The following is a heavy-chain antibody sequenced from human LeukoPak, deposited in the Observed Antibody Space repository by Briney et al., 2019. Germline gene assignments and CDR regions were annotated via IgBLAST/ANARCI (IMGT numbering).Heavy chain of an antibody. CDR3: AKIPEYSYGYYFDY. CDR1: GFTFSNAW. D-gene: IGHD5-18*01. CDR2: IKSKTDGGTT. J-gene: IGHJ4*02. Sequence: GGSLRLSCAASGFTFSNAWMNWVRQAPGKGLEWVGRIKSKTDGGTTDYAAPVKGRFTISRDNSKNTLYLQMSSLRAEDTAVYYCAKIPEYSYGYYFDYWGQGTLVTVSS. V-gene: IGHV3-15*07.